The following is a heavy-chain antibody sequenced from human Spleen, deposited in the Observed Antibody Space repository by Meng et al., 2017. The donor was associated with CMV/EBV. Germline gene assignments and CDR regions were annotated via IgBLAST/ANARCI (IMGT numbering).Heavy chain of an antibody. CDR2: IGTAGDT. Sequence: GGSLRLSCAASGFTFSTYDMHWVRQATGKGLEWVSAIGTAGDTYYPGSVKGRFTISRENAKNSLYLQMNSLRAGDTAVYYCARNTIFGVVPPEGMDVWGQGTTVTVSS. J-gene: IGHJ6*02. V-gene: IGHV3-13*01. D-gene: IGHD3-3*01. CDR1: GFTFSTYD. CDR3: ARNTIFGVVPPEGMDV.